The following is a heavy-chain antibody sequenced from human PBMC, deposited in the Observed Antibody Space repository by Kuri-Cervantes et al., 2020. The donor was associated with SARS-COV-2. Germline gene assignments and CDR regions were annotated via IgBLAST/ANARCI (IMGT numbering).Heavy chain of an antibody. D-gene: IGHD1-7*01. CDR3: ARDSATGTMWGDLNGMDV. J-gene: IGHJ6*02. V-gene: IGHV1-18*01. CDR2: ISTYSGDT. Sequence: GGSLRLSCKASGYPFTNFGISWVRQAPGRGLEWMGWISTYSGDTIYPQKIQGRVTMTTNTSTSTAYMDLRGLRSDDTAAYYCARDSATGTMWGDLNGMDVWGQGTTVTVSS. CDR1: GYPFTNFG.